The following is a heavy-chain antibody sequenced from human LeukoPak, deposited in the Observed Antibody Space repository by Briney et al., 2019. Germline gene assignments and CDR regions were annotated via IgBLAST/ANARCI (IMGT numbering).Heavy chain of an antibody. Sequence: ASVKVSCKASGYTFTSYDIYWVRQATGQGLEWMGWMNPNSGNTGYAQKFQGRVTVTRNTSISTAYMELSSLRSEDTAVYYCARVKGRGYSYGFGYWGQGTLVTVSS. CDR2: MNPNSGNT. V-gene: IGHV1-8*01. CDR1: GYTFTSYD. J-gene: IGHJ4*02. CDR3: ARVKGRGYSYGFGY. D-gene: IGHD5-18*01.